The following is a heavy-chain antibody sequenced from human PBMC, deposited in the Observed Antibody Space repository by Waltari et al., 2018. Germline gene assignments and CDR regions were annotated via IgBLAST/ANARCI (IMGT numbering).Heavy chain of an antibody. Sequence: QVQLVESGGGVVQPGRSLRLSCAASGITLRNYGMHWVRQAPGKGLEWVAIIWSDGSNKYYRDSVKGRFTISRDNSKNTLYLQMNSLRVDDTAVYYCARDLGSGWYLDLWGRGTLVTVSS. V-gene: IGHV3-33*01. CDR3: ARDLGSGWYLDL. CDR2: IWSDGSNK. J-gene: IGHJ2*01. CDR1: GITLRNYG. D-gene: IGHD2-15*01.